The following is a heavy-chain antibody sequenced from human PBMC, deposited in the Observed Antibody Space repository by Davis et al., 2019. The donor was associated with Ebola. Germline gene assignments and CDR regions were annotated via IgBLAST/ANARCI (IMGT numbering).Heavy chain of an antibody. CDR1: GGSFSGYY. Sequence: GSLRLSCAVYGGSFSGYYWSWIRQPTGKGLEWIGEINHSGSTNYNPSLKSRVTISVDTSKNQFSLKLSSVTAADTAVYYCARGGYSYGFDYWGQGTLVTVSS. CDR2: INHSGST. V-gene: IGHV4-34*01. J-gene: IGHJ4*02. CDR3: ARGGYSYGFDY. D-gene: IGHD5-18*01.